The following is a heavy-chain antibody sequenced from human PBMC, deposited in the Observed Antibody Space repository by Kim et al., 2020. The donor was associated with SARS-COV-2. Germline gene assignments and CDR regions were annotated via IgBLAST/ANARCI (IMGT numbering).Heavy chain of an antibody. D-gene: IGHD1-26*01. CDR1: GFTFSNAW. CDR3: KTFNRPPNTTKSYLRVDY. V-gene: IGHV3-15*01. J-gene: IGHJ4*02. Sequence: GGSLRLSCAASGFTFSNAWMSWVRQAPGKGLEWVGRIKSKTDGGTTDYAAPVKGRFTISRDDSKNTLYLQMNSLKTEDTAVYYCKTFNRPPNTTKSYLRVDYWGQGTLVTVSS. CDR2: IKSKTDGGTT.